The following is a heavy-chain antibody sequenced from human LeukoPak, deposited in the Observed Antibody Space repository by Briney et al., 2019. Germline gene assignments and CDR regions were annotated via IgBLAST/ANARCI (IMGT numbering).Heavy chain of an antibody. CDR1: GYTFTSYY. Sequence: ASVKVSCKASGYTFTSYYMHWVRQAPGQGLEWMGIINPSGGSTSYAQKFQGRVTMSVDTSKNQFSLKLSSVTAADTAVYYCARDRYYYDSSGYLFDYWGQGTLVTVSS. CDR3: ARDRYYYDSSGYLFDY. V-gene: IGHV1-46*01. J-gene: IGHJ4*02. D-gene: IGHD3-22*01. CDR2: INPSGGST.